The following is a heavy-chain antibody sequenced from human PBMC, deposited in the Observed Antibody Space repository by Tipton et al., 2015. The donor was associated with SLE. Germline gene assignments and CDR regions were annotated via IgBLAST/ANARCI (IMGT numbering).Heavy chain of an antibody. V-gene: IGHV4-59*12. CDR2: IYYSGST. CDR3: ARGPLLDL. J-gene: IGHJ2*01. D-gene: IGHD5/OR15-5a*01. CDR1: GGSFSGYY. Sequence: TLSLTCAVYGGSFSGYYWSWIRQPPGKGLEWIGYIYYSGSTNYNPSLKSRVTISVDTSKNQFSLKLSSATAADTAVYYCARGPLLDLWGRGTLVTVSS.